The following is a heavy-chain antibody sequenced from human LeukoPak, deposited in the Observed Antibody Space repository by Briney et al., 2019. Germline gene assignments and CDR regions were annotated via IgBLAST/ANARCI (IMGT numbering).Heavy chain of an antibody. CDR3: AELGITMIGGV. CDR2: ISSSGSTI. J-gene: IGHJ6*04. Sequence: GGSLRLSCAASGFTFSSYEMNWVRQAPGKGLEWVSYISSSGSTIYYADSVKGRFTTSRDNAKNSLYLQMNSPRAEDTAVYYCAELGITMIGGVWGKGTTVTISS. D-gene: IGHD3-10*02. V-gene: IGHV3-48*03. CDR1: GFTFSSYE.